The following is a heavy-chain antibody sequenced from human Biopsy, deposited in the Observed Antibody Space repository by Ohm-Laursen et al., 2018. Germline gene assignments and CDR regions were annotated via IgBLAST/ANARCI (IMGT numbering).Heavy chain of an antibody. V-gene: IGHV4-31*03. J-gene: IGHJ4*02. CDR1: GVSINGGRYY. CDR3: ARLGSGDYFPTFFDF. D-gene: IGHD5-12*01. Sequence: TLSLTCTVSGVSINGGRYYWNWIRHHPGKGLEWIGNIFYSANTYYNPSLKSRVTISVDTPKNQFSLKLSSVTAADTAAYYCARLGSGDYFPTFFDFWGQGALVTVSS. CDR2: IFYSANT.